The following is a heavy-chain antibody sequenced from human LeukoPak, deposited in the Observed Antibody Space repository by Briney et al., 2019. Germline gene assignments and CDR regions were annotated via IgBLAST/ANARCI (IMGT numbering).Heavy chain of an antibody. V-gene: IGHV3-48*03. Sequence: PGGSLRLSCAASGFTFSSYAMHWVRQAPGKGLEWFSYISSSGDTIYYADSVKGRFTISRDNAKNSLCLQMNGLRVEDTAVYYCVRGILWFGEPWGQGTLVTVSS. CDR2: ISSSGDTI. CDR1: GFTFSSYA. CDR3: VRGILWFGEP. J-gene: IGHJ4*02. D-gene: IGHD3-10*01.